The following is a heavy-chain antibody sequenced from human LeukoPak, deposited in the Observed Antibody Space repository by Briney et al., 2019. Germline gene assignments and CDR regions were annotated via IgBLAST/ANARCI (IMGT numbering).Heavy chain of an antibody. J-gene: IGHJ4*02. CDR2: IKPDGSQE. Sequence: PGGSLRLSCAGSGFALSSYWMTWVRQAPGKGLEWMANIKPDGSQENYVDSAKGRFTISRDNAKESVFLQMNSLRAEDTAVYYCVRVGFSDEGFGHWGQGTLVTVSS. D-gene: IGHD2-15*01. V-gene: IGHV3-7*01. CDR3: VRVGFSDEGFGH. CDR1: GFALSSYW.